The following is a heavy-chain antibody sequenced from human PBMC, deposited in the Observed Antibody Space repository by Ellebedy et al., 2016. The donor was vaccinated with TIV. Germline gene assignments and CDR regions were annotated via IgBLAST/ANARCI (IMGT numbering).Heavy chain of an antibody. CDR3: ARAVFGTKFDF. J-gene: IGHJ4*02. CDR2: FNHSGST. D-gene: IGHD1-14*01. CDR1: GGAFSGNY. Sequence: MPSETLSLTCAVYGGAFSGNYWSWIRQPPGKGREWIGTFNHSGSTNYNPSLKSRVTISVDTSKNQLSLKLSSGTAADTAMYYCARAVFGTKFDFWGQGTLVTVSS. V-gene: IGHV4-34*01.